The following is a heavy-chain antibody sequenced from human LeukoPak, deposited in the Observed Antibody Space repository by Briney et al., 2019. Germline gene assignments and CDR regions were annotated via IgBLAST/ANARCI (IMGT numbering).Heavy chain of an antibody. Sequence: QPGGSLRLSCAASGFTVSSNYMSWVRQAPGKGLEWVSVIYSGGSTYYADSVKGRFTISRDNSKNTLYLQMNGLRAEDTAVYYCGVVVVAASDYWGQGTLVTVSS. CDR1: GFTVSSNY. CDR3: GVVVVAASDY. V-gene: IGHV3-53*01. J-gene: IGHJ4*02. CDR2: IYSGGST. D-gene: IGHD2-15*01.